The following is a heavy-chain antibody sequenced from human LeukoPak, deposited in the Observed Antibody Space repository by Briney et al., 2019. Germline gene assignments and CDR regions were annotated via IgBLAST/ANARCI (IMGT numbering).Heavy chain of an antibody. Sequence: GGSLRLSCAASGFTFSSYSMNWVRQAPGKGLEWVSSISSSSSYIYYADSVKGRFTISRDNAKNSLYLQMNSLRAEDMALYYCAKAHCSSTSCGPFDIWGQGTMVTVSS. J-gene: IGHJ3*02. CDR2: ISSSSSYI. CDR3: AKAHCSSTSCGPFDI. CDR1: GFTFSSYS. D-gene: IGHD2-2*01. V-gene: IGHV3-21*04.